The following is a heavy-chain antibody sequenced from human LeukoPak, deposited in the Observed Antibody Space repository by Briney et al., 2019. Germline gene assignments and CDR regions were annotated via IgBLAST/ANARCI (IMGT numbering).Heavy chain of an antibody. CDR2: INHSGST. J-gene: IGHJ4*02. V-gene: IGHV4-34*01. D-gene: IGHD6-13*01. CDR1: GGSFSGYY. Sequence: SETLSLTCAVYGGSFSGYYWSWIRQPPGKGLEWIGEINHSGSTNYNPSLKSRVTISVDTSKNQFSLKLSSVTAADMAVYYCARDSSSWYGGFDYWGQGTLVTVSS. CDR3: ARDSSSWYGGFDY.